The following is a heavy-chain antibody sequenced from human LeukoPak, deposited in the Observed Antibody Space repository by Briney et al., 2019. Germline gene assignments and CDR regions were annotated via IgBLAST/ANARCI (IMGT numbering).Heavy chain of an antibody. Sequence: SETLSLTCAVYGGSFSGYYWSWIRQPPGKGLEWIGEINHSGSTNYNPSLKSRVTISVDTSKNQFSLKLSSVTAADTAVYYCARTNGDCSGGSCYLGVFDYWGQGTLVTVSS. D-gene: IGHD2-15*01. CDR2: INHSGST. J-gene: IGHJ4*02. CDR3: ARTNGDCSGGSCYLGVFDY. V-gene: IGHV4-34*01. CDR1: GGSFSGYY.